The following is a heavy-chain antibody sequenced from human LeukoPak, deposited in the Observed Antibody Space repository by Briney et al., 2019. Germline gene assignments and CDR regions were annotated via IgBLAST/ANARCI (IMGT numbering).Heavy chain of an antibody. CDR1: GDSVSSNNAA. CDR3: ARDDSSGYYNWAGAFDI. J-gene: IGHJ3*02. V-gene: IGHV6-1*01. CDR2: TYYRSKWYN. D-gene: IGHD3-22*01. Sequence: SQTLSLTCAISGDSVSSNNAAWNWIRQSPSRGLEWLGRTYYRSKWYNDYAVSVKSRITINPDTSKNQFSLQLNSVTPEDTAVYYCARDDSSGYYNWAGAFDIWGQGTMVTVSS.